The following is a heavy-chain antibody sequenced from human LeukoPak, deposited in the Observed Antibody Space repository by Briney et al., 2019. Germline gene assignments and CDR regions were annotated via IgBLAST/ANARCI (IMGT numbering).Heavy chain of an antibody. CDR3: ARDGGSSWRGNWFDP. CDR1: GFTFSSYW. J-gene: IGHJ5*02. D-gene: IGHD6-13*01. CDR2: INTDGSST. Sequence: GGSLRLSCAASGFTFSSYWMHWVRQGPGKGRGWVSRINTDGSSTIYADSVKGGFTISRDKNTLYLQMNSLRAEDTAVYYCARDGGSSWRGNWFDPWGQGTLVIVSS. V-gene: IGHV3-74*01.